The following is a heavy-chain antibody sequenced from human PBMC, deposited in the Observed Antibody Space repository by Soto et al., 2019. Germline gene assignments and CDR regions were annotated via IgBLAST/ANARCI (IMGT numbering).Heavy chain of an antibody. CDR2: ISFDGNKK. CDR1: GFTFRDYG. V-gene: IGHV3-30*18. Sequence: QVQLVESGGGVVQPGRSLRLSCAASGFTFRDYGMHWVRQAPGKGLEWVALISFDGNKKHYADSVKGRFTITRDNFKNTVSLQMHSLRPEDTAVYYCAKDYAVAVLLWGMDVWGQGTTVTVSS. D-gene: IGHD6-19*01. J-gene: IGHJ6*02. CDR3: AKDYAVAVLLWGMDV.